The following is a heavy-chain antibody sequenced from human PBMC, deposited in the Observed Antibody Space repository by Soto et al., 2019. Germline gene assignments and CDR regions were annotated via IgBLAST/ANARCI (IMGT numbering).Heavy chain of an antibody. V-gene: IGHV3-23*01. D-gene: IGHD6-25*01. CDR3: AKDRGIIIKAGDAFDV. CDR2: ISDSGDRT. Sequence: GSLRLSCASSGFTLSMSAVNWVRQAPGKGLEWVSYISDSGDRTYYADSVKGRFTISRDRSKNTVSLQMDSLRAEDTAVYYCAKDRGIIIKAGDAFDVWGQGTKVTVSS. CDR1: GFTLSMSA. J-gene: IGHJ3*01.